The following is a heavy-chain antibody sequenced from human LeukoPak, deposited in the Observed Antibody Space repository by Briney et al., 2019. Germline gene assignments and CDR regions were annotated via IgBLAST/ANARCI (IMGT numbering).Heavy chain of an antibody. CDR2: TYYSGST. J-gene: IGHJ4*02. CDR1: GASISSYY. D-gene: IGHD6-13*01. CDR3: ARLYSSSLGRVFDY. V-gene: IGHV4-59*01. Sequence: PSETLSLTCTVSGASISSYYWSWIRQPPGKGLEWIGYTYYSGSTNYNPSLKSRITISVATSKNQFSLNLSSVTAADTAVYYCARLYSSSLGRVFDYWGQGTLVTVSS.